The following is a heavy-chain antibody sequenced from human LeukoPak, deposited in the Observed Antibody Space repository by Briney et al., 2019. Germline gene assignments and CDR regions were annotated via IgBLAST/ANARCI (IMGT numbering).Heavy chain of an antibody. CDR1: GFTFSSYG. CDR2: ISYDGSNK. J-gene: IGHJ4*02. D-gene: IGHD5-18*01. V-gene: IGHV3-30*18. CDR3: AKDYVFFGGYSYGNFDY. Sequence: GGSLRLSCAASGFTFSSYGMHWVRQAPGKGLEWVAVISYDGSNKYYADSVKGRFTISRDNSKNTLYLQMNSLRAEDTAVYYCAKDYVFFGGYSYGNFDYWGQGTLVTVS.